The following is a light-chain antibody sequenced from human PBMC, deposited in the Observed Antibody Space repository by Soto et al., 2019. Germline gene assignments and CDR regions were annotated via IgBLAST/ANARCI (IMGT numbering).Light chain of an antibody. CDR3: QQYHDWPPYT. J-gene: IGKJ2*01. CDR1: QSVSSN. V-gene: IGKV3-15*01. CDR2: RAS. Sequence: ETLMTQSPATLSVSPGERATLSCRASQSVSSNLAWYQQRPGQAPRLLIYRASIRATGIPARFSGSGSGTEFTLTISSLQSEDFAVYYCQQYHDWPPYTFGQGTKVDIK.